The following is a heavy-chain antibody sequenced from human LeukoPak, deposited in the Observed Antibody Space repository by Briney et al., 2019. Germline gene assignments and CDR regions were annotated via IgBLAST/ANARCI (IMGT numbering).Heavy chain of an antibody. CDR2: ISSSSSYI. J-gene: IGHJ6*02. V-gene: IGHV3-21*04. D-gene: IGHD3-3*01. CDR1: GFTFSSYS. Sequence: GGSLRLSCAASGFTFSSYSMNWVRQAPGKGLEWVSSISSSSSYIYYADSVKGRFTISRDNAKNSLYLQMNSLRAEDAAVYYCAKDDFWSGYYDYGMDVWGQGTTVTVSS. CDR3: AKDDFWSGYYDYGMDV.